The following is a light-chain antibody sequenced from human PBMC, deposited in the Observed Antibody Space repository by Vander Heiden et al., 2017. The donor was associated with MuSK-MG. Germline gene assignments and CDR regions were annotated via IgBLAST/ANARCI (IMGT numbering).Light chain of an antibody. Sequence: EIVLTQSPATLSLSPGERATLSCRASQSVSSYLAWYQQKPGQAPRLLIYDASNRATGIPARFSGSGSGTDFTLTISSLEPEDFAVYYCQQRSNWPGTFGPGTKVXIK. CDR2: DAS. J-gene: IGKJ3*01. CDR3: QQRSNWPGT. V-gene: IGKV3-11*01. CDR1: QSVSSY.